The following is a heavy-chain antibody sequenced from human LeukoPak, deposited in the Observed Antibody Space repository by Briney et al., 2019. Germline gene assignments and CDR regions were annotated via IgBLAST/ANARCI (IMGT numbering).Heavy chain of an antibody. CDR3: ARDPGPGSTKVGAHHLNHFDY. CDR2: ISAYNGNT. J-gene: IGHJ4*02. D-gene: IGHD1-26*01. Sequence: ASVKVSCKASGYTFTSYGISWVRQAPGQGLEWMGWISAYNGNTNYAQKLQGRVTMTTDTSTSTAYMELRSLRSDDTAVYYCARDPGPGSTKVGAHHLNHFDYWGQGTLVTVSS. CDR1: GYTFTSYG. V-gene: IGHV1-18*01.